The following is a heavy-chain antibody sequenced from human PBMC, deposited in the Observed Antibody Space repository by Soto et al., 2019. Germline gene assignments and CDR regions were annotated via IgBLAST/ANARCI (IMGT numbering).Heavy chain of an antibody. Sequence: ASVKVSCKASGYTFTSYYLHWVRQAPGQGLEWMGIINPSGGSTSYAQKFQGRVTMTRDTSTSTVYMELSSLRSEDTAVYYCARLIAAAGTFDYWGQGTLVPVYS. D-gene: IGHD6-13*01. CDR3: ARLIAAAGTFDY. CDR2: INPSGGST. V-gene: IGHV1-46*01. J-gene: IGHJ4*02. CDR1: GYTFTSYY.